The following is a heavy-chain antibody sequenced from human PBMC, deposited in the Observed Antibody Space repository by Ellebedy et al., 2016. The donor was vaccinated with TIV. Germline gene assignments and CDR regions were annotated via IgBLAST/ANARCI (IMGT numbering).Heavy chain of an antibody. D-gene: IGHD6-6*01. CDR1: GYTFTSYP. V-gene: IGHV1-2*04. CDR2: INPNSGGT. Sequence: ASSVKVSCKASGYTFTSYPIHWLRQAPGQGLEWMGWINPNSGGTNYAQKFQGWVTMTRDTSISTAYMELSRLRSDDTAVYYCAREYKDRWHSSFYFDYWGQGTLVTVSS. J-gene: IGHJ4*02. CDR3: AREYKDRWHSSFYFDY.